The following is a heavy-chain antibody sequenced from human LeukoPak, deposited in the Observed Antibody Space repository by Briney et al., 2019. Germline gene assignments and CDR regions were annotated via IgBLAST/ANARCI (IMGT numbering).Heavy chain of an antibody. Sequence: ASVKVSCKASGYTFTGYYMHWVRQAPGQGLEWMGWINPNSGGTNYAQKFQGRVTMTRDTSISTAYMELSRLRSDDTAVYYCARVWQLGHDAFDIWGQGTMVTVSS. J-gene: IGHJ3*02. D-gene: IGHD6-13*01. CDR1: GYTFTGYY. CDR3: ARVWQLGHDAFDI. V-gene: IGHV1-2*02. CDR2: INPNSGGT.